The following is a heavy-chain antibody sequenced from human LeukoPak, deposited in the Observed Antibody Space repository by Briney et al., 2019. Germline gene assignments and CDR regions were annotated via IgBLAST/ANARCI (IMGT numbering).Heavy chain of an antibody. Sequence: SQTLSLTCTVSGGSISSGSYSWNWIRQPAGKGLEWIGRMYSSGTTNYNPSLKSRVTISVDTSKNQFSLKLSSVTAADTAVYYCARGNRRYSSGWPLDYWGQGTLVTASS. V-gene: IGHV4-61*02. J-gene: IGHJ4*02. D-gene: IGHD6-19*01. CDR1: GGSISSGSYS. CDR2: MYSSGTT. CDR3: ARGNRRYSSGWPLDY.